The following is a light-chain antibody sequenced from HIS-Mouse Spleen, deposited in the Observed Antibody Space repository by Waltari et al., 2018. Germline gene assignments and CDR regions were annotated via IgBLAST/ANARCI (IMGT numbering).Light chain of an antibody. Sequence: SALTQPPSASGSPGQSVTISCTGTSSDVGGSNYVSWYQQHPGKAPKLMFYEVSKRPSGVPDRFSGSKSGNTASLTVSGLQAEDEADYYCSAYAGSNNVVFGGGTKLTVL. CDR3: SAYAGSNNVV. CDR2: EVS. CDR1: SSDVGGSNY. J-gene: IGLJ2*01. V-gene: IGLV2-8*01.